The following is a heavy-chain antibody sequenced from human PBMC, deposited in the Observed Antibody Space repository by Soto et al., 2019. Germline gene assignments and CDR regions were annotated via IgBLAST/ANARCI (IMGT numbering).Heavy chain of an antibody. D-gene: IGHD3-3*01. V-gene: IGHV3-66*01. CDR1: GFTVSSYY. CDR3: ASLRFLEWSWYYFDY. CDR2: IYSVGSA. Sequence: GGSLRLSCAASGFTVSSYYMSWVRQAPGKGLEWVSVIYSVGSADFADSVKGRFTISRDNSKNTLYLQMSSLRAEDTAVYYCASLRFLEWSWYYFDYWGQGTLVTVSS. J-gene: IGHJ4*02.